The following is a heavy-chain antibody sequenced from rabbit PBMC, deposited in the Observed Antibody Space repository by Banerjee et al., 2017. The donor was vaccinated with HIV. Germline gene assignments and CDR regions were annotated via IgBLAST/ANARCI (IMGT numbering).Heavy chain of an antibody. CDR3: VRDQAGDADYGPYYLNL. D-gene: IGHD2-1*01. J-gene: IGHJ4*01. Sequence: QEQLKETGGDLVQPGGSLTLSCKASGIDLMSNAMSWVRQAPGKGLEWIGDIYPAFGITNYANWVKGRFTISSDNAQNTVDLQLSSLTAADTATYFCVRDQAGDADYGPYYLNLWGPGTLVTVS. CDR1: GIDLMSNA. CDR2: IYPAFGIT. V-gene: IGHV1S47*01.